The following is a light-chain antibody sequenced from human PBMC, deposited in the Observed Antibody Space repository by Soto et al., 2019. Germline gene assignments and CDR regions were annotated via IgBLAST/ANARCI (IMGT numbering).Light chain of an antibody. V-gene: IGKV3-11*01. Sequence: EIVLTQSPATLSLSPGERATLSCRASQSVSSYLAWYQQKPGQAPRLLIYDASTRATGIPARFSGSGSGTDFTLTISSLEPEDVAVYYCQQRSNWPRVTFGGGTKVEIK. J-gene: IGKJ4*01. CDR3: QQRSNWPRVT. CDR1: QSVSSY. CDR2: DAS.